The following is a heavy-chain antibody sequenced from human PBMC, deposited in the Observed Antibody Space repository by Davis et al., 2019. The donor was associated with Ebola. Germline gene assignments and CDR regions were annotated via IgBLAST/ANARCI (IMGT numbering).Heavy chain of an antibody. D-gene: IGHD3-9*01. V-gene: IGHV4-59*01. CDR1: GGSISSYY. CDR3: ARGRDIYPRRYYYYGMDV. CDR2: IYYSGST. J-gene: IGHJ6*02. Sequence: MPSETLSLTCTVSGGSISSYYWSWIRQPPGKGLEWIGYIYYSGSTNYNPSLKSRVTISVDTSKNQFSLKLSSVTAADTAVYYCARGRDIYPRRYYYYGMDVWGQGTTVTVSS.